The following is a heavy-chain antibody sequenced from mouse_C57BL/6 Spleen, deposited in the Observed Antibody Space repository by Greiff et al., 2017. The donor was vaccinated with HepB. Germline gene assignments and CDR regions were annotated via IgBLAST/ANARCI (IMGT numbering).Heavy chain of an antibody. CDR2: INPNNGGT. D-gene: IGHD2-3*01. Sequence: VQLQQSGPELVKPGASVKISCKASGYTFTDYYMNWVKQSHGKSLEWIGDINPNNGGTSYNQKFKGKATLTVDKSSSTAYMELRSLTSEDSAVYYSARGGDGYHLDYWGQGTTLTVSS. CDR1: GYTFTDYY. V-gene: IGHV1-26*01. J-gene: IGHJ2*01. CDR3: ARGGDGYHLDY.